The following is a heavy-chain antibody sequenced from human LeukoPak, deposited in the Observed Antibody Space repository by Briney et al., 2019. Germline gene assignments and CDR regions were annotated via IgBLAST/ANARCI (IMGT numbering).Heavy chain of an antibody. V-gene: IGHV4-34*01. CDR2: INHSGST. J-gene: IGHJ6*02. CDR1: GGSFSGYY. D-gene: IGHD2-2*01. CDR3: ASLSGYCSSTSCYYGMDV. Sequence: SETLSLTCAVYGGSFSGYYWSWIRQPPGKGLEWIGEINHSGSTNYNPSLKSRATISVDTSKNQFTLKLSSVTAADTAVYYCASLSGYCSSTSCYYGMDVWGQGTTVTVSS.